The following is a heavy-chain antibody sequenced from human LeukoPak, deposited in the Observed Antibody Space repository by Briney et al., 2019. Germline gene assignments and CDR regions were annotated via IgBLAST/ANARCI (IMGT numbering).Heavy chain of an antibody. CDR1: GITLSSYA. CDR3: AKVEGASKASVY. Sequence: GGSLRLSCAASGITLSSYALTWVRQAPGRGLEWVSSISGSGGSTYYADSVKGRFTISRDNSKNTLYLQMYSLRAEDTAVYYCAKVEGASKASVYWGQGALVTVSS. V-gene: IGHV3-23*01. J-gene: IGHJ4*02. CDR2: ISGSGGST. D-gene: IGHD1-1*01.